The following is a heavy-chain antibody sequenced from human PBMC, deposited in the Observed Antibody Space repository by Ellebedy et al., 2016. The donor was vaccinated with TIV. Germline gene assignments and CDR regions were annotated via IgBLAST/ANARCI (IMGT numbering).Heavy chain of an antibody. CDR3: AKGRQWELPLDY. CDR2: ISGSGGST. J-gene: IGHJ4*02. CDR1: GFTFSSYA. D-gene: IGHD1-26*01. V-gene: IGHV3-23*01. Sequence: GESLKISCAASGFTFSSYAMSWVRQAPGKGLEWVSAISGSGGSTYYADSVKGRVTISRDNSKNTLYLQMNSLRAEDTAVYFCAKGRQWELPLDYWGQGTLVTVSS.